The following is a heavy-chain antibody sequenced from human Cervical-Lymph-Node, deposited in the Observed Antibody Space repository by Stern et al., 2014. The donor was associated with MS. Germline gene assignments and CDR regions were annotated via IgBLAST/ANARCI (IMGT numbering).Heavy chain of an antibody. CDR1: GFTFSSYG. CDR3: ARDWMNAVDY. J-gene: IGHJ4*02. CDR2: IWNDGSNK. Sequence: VQLLESGGGVVQPGRSLRLSCATSGFTFSSYGIHWVRQAPGKGLEWVAVIWNDGSNKFYADSVKGRFTISRDNSENTVYLQMNSLRAEDTAVYYCARDWMNAVDYWGQGTLVTVSS. V-gene: IGHV3-33*01. D-gene: IGHD1-1*01.